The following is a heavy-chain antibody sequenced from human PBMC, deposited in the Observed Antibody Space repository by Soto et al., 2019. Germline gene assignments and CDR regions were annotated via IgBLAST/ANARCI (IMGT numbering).Heavy chain of an antibody. Sequence: EVQLVESGGGLVQPGGSLRLSCAASGFTFSSYSMNWVRQAPGKGLEWVSYISSSGSTIYYADSVRGRFTISRDNDKNSLYLQMNSLRDEATAVYYCARAGYRSVDYWGQGTLVTVSS. D-gene: IGHD3-3*01. CDR3: ARAGYRSVDY. CDR2: ISSSGSTI. V-gene: IGHV3-48*02. J-gene: IGHJ4*02. CDR1: GFTFSSYS.